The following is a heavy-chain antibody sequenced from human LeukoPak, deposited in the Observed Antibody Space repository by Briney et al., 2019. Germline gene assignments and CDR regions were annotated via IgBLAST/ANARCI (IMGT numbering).Heavy chain of an antibody. CDR2: INTNTGNP. CDR1: GYTFSDYG. D-gene: IGHD3-3*01. CDR3: ARVNHNYDFWSGSRLGSSYYYYYYMDV. J-gene: IGHJ6*03. Sequence: GASVKVSCKTSGYTFSDYGISWVRQAPGQGLEWMGWINTNTGNPTYAQGFTGRFVFSLDTSVSTAYLQISSLKAEDTAVYYCARVNHNYDFWSGSRLGSSYYYYYYMDVWGKGTTVTVSS. V-gene: IGHV7-4-1*02.